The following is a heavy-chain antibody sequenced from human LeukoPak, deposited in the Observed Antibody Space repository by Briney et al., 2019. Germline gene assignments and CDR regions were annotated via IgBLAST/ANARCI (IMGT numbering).Heavy chain of an antibody. Sequence: ASVKVSCKVSGYTLTELSMHWVRQATGQGLEWMGWMNPNSGNTGYAQKFQGRVTMTRNTSISTAYMELSSLRSEDTAVYYCARESRSGPSGYWGQGTLVTVSS. V-gene: IGHV1-8*01. CDR1: GYTLTELS. CDR3: ARESRSGPSGY. J-gene: IGHJ4*02. CDR2: MNPNSGNT. D-gene: IGHD3-3*01.